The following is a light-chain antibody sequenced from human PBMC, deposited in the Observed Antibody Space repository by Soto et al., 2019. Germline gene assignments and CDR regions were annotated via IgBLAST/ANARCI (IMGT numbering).Light chain of an antibody. J-gene: IGKJ4*01. V-gene: IGKV3-20*01. CDR3: QQYASSPLT. CDR1: QSVRSNY. Sequence: EIVLTQSPGTLSLSSGERATLSCRASQSVRSNYLAWYQQKPGQAPRLLIYGASSRATGIPDRFGGSGSGTDFTLTISRLEPEDFAVYYSQQYASSPLTFDGGTKVGIK. CDR2: GAS.